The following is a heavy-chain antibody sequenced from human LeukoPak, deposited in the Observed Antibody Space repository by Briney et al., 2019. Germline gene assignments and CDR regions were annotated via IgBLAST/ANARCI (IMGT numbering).Heavy chain of an antibody. CDR3: ARRAGAYTHPYDY. CDR1: GFTFSSYE. J-gene: IGHJ4*02. Sequence: SGGSLRLSCAASGFTFSSYEMNWVRQAPGKGLEWVSYISSSGSTIYYADSVKGRFTISIDNSKNTLYLQMNSLRAEDTAVYYCARRAGAYTHPYDYWGQGTLVTVSS. CDR2: ISSSGSTI. D-gene: IGHD3-16*01. V-gene: IGHV3-48*03.